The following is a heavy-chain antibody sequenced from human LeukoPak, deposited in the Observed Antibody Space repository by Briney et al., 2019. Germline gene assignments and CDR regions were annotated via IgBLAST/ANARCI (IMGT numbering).Heavy chain of an antibody. CDR2: IYPGDSDT. V-gene: IGHV5-51*01. D-gene: IGHD2-2*03. J-gene: IGHJ4*02. CDR3: ARLDIVVVPAAMDPDY. CDR1: GYSFTSYW. Sequence: GESLKIPCKGSGYSFTSYWIGWVRQMPGKGLEWMGIIYPGDSDTRYSPSFQGQVTISADKSISTAYLQWSSLKASDTAMYYCARLDIVVVPAAMDPDYWGQGTLVTVSS.